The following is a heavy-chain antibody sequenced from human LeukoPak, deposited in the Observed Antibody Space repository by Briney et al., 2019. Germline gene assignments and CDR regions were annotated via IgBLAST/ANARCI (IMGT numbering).Heavy chain of an antibody. Sequence: PSETLSLTCTVSGGSISSSSYYWGWIRQPPGKGLEWIGSIYYSGSTYYNPSLKSRVTISVDTSKNQFSLKLSSVTAADTAVYYCARVLGHQLLPEWGYYYYYGMDVWGQGTTVTVSS. D-gene: IGHD2-2*01. CDR1: GGSISSSSYY. CDR3: ARVLGHQLLPEWGYYYYYGMDV. CDR2: IYYSGST. V-gene: IGHV4-39*01. J-gene: IGHJ6*02.